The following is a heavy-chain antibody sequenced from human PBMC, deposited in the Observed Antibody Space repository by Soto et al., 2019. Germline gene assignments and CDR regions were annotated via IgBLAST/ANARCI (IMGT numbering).Heavy chain of an antibody. Sequence: EVQLVESGGGLVRPGGSLRLSCAVSGFTFDGYSMNWVRQAPGRGLEWVSSVSRTSDYIYYRDSVKGRFTISRDNARNSLYLQMNSLRVEDTALYYCARDVSLSTPYAFDVWGQGTMVTVSS. V-gene: IGHV3-21*02. CDR1: GFTFDGYS. CDR2: VSRTSDYI. J-gene: IGHJ3*01. D-gene: IGHD1-1*01. CDR3: ARDVSLSTPYAFDV.